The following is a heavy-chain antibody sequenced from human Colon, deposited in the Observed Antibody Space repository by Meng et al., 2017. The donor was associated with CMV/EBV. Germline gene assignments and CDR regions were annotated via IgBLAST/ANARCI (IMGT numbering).Heavy chain of an antibody. Sequence: ASVKVSCKVSHYTFATYNIAWVRQAPGQGLEWMGIINPSGGSTSYAQKFQGRVTMTRDTSTSTVYMELSSLRSEGTAVYYCARVCSSTSCLDYWGQGTLFTVSS. D-gene: IGHD2-2*01. CDR3: ARVCSSTSCLDY. CDR1: HYTFATYN. CDR2: INPSGGST. J-gene: IGHJ4*02. V-gene: IGHV1-46*01.